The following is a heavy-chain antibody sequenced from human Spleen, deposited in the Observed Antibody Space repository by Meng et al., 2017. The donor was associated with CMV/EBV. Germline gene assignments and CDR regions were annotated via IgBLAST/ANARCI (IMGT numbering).Heavy chain of an antibody. D-gene: IGHD2-2*01. CDR3: AKERAYCSSTSCAYGMDV. CDR1: GFTVRSNY. V-gene: IGHV3-53*05. Sequence: GESLKISCAASGFTVRSNYMSWVRQAPGKGLDWVSAIYSGGSTYYADSVKGRFTISRDNSKNTLYLQMNSLRAEDTAVYYCAKERAYCSSTSCAYGMDVWGQGTTVTVSS. CDR2: IYSGGST. J-gene: IGHJ6*02.